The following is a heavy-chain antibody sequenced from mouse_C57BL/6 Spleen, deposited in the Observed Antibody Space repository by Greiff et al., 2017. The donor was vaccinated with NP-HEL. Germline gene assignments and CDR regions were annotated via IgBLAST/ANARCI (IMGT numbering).Heavy chain of an antibody. CDR2: IDPGNGNT. CDR3: ARSLSSYGSGYSGY. V-gene: IGHV14-3*01. Sequence: VQLQQSVAELVRPGASVKLSCTASGFNIKNTYMHWVKQRPEQGLEWIGRIDPGNGNTKYAPNLQGKGTITDDTSSNTAYLQLSSLTSEDTAIYYCARSLSSYGSGYSGYWGQGTTLTVSS. D-gene: IGHD1-1*01. J-gene: IGHJ2*01. CDR1: GFNIKNTY.